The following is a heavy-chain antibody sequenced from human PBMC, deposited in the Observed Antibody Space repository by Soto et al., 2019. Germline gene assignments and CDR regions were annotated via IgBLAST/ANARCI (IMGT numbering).Heavy chain of an antibody. CDR3: AREGLMVHAISAFDI. CDR2: INHSGST. J-gene: IGHJ3*02. Sequence: SETLSLTCAVYGGSFSGYYWSWIRQPPGKGLEWIGEINHSGSTNYNPSLKSRVTISVDTSKNQFSLKLSSVTAADTAVYYCAREGLMVHAISAFDIWGQGTMVTVSS. V-gene: IGHV4-34*01. D-gene: IGHD2-8*01. CDR1: GGSFSGYY.